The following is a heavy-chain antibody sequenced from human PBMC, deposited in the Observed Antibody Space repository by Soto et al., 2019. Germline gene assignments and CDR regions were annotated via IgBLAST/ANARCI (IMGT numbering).Heavy chain of an antibody. J-gene: IGHJ4*02. CDR2: ISYDGSNK. Sequence: LRLSWAASGFTFSSYAMHWVRQAPGKGLEWVAVISYDGSNKYYADSVKGRFTISRDNSKNTLYLQMNSLRAEDTAVYYCARGEYCSSTSCYPVLDYWGQGTLGTVSS. CDR1: GFTFSSYA. CDR3: ARGEYCSSTSCYPVLDY. V-gene: IGHV3-30-3*01. D-gene: IGHD2-2*01.